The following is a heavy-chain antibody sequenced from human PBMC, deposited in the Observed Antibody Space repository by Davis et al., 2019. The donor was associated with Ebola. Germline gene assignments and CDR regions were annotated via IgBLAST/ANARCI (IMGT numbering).Heavy chain of an antibody. CDR3: ARVQLELPDY. D-gene: IGHD1-1*01. CDR2: IDSSGENI. Sequence: PGGSLRLSCAASGFTFSDYWMTWVRQAPGKGLEWVSSIDSSGENIFYADSLKGRFTVSRDNAKNLLFLQVDGLRVEDTAMYYCARVQLELPDYWGQGTLVSVSS. V-gene: IGHV3-21*01. CDR1: GFTFSDYW. J-gene: IGHJ4*02.